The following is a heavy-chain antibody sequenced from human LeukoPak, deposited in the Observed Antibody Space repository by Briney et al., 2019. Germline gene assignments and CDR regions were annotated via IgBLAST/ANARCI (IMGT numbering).Heavy chain of an antibody. D-gene: IGHD5-12*01. V-gene: IGHV1-69*13. J-gene: IGHJ5*02. CDR2: IIPIFGTA. CDR1: GGTFSSYA. Sequence: ASVKVSCKASGGTFSSYAISWVRQAPGQGLEWMGGIIPIFGTANYAQKFQGRVTITADESTSTAYMELSSLRSEDTAVYYCARASIGYSGYDYNWFDPWGQGTLVTVSS. CDR3: ARASIGYSGYDYNWFDP.